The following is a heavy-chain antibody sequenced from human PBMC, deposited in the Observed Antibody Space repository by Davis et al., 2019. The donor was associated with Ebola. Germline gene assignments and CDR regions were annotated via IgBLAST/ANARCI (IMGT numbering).Heavy chain of an antibody. CDR2: INPNSGGT. CDR3: ARGGYCSGGSCYIDWFDP. Sequence: ASVKVSCKASGYTFTSYGISWVRQAPGQGLEWMGWINPNSGGTNYAQKFQGWVTMTRDTSISTAYMELSRLRSDDTAVYYCARGGYCSGGSCYIDWFDPWGQGTLVTVSS. V-gene: IGHV1-2*04. D-gene: IGHD2-15*01. J-gene: IGHJ5*02. CDR1: GYTFTSYG.